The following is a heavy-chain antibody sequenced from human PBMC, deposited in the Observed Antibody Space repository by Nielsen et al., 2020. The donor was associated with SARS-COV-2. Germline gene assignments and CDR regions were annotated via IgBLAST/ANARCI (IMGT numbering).Heavy chain of an antibody. CDR1: GYTFTGYY. CDR3: ARTVAGFHFDY. V-gene: IGHV1-2*06. D-gene: IGHD6-19*01. Sequence: ASVKVSCKASGYTFTGYYMHWVRQAPGQGLEWMGRINPNSGGTNYAQKFQGRVAMTRDTSISTAYMELSRLRSDDTAVYYCARTVAGFHFDYWGQGTLVTVSS. J-gene: IGHJ4*02. CDR2: INPNSGGT.